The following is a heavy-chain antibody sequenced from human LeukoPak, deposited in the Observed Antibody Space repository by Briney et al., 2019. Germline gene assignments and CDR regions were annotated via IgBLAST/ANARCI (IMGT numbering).Heavy chain of an antibody. CDR1: GFTLSSLA. Sequence: GGSLRLSCAASGFTLSSLAMHWVRQAPGKGLEWVSSSGTRSGTKYYADSVVGRFTISTDSAMNSVSLQINSLRAEDTAVYYCLLQMTYGELSDPDFRGQGTLVTVSS. D-gene: IGHD3-16*02. J-gene: IGHJ4*02. CDR3: LLQMTYGELSDPDF. V-gene: IGHV3-21*01. CDR2: SGTRSGTK.